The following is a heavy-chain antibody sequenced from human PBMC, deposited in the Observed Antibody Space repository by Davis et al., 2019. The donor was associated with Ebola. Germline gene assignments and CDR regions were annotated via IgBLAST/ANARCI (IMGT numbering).Heavy chain of an antibody. V-gene: IGHV1-69*02. J-gene: IGHJ6*02. CDR2: IIPMLGIA. CDR1: GGTFSSYT. CDR3: ARMAAAGTKLDV. Sequence: AASVKVSCKASGGTFSSYTISWVRLAPGQGLEWMGRIIPMLGIANYAQKFQGRVTMTTDTSTSSAYMELRSLRSDDTAVYYCARMAAAGTKLDVWGQGTTVTVSS. D-gene: IGHD6-13*01.